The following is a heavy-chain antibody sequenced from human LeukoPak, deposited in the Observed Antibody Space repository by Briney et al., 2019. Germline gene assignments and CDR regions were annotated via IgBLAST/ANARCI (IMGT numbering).Heavy chain of an antibody. CDR2: INHSGST. CDR3: ARGRYSNYANDY. Sequence: SETLSLTCAVYGGSFSGYYWSWIRQPPGKGLEWIGEINHSGSTNHNPSLKSRVTISVDTSKNQFSLKLSSVTAADTAVYYCARGRYSNYANDYWGQGTLVTVSS. V-gene: IGHV4-34*01. J-gene: IGHJ4*02. D-gene: IGHD4-11*01. CDR1: GGSFSGYY.